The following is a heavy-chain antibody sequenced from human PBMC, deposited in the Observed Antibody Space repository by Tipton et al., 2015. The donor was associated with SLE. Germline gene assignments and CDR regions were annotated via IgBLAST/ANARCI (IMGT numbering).Heavy chain of an antibody. CDR1: GASISSFY. D-gene: IGHD4-23*01. V-gene: IGHV4-34*01. CDR3: ARVESGGWHFDN. J-gene: IGHJ4*02. Sequence: TLSLTCTVSGASISSFYWSWIRQPPGKGLEWIGEINHSGGTNYNPSLKSRVTISVDTSKNQFSLKLTSVTAADAAVYYCARVESGGWHFDNWGQGTLVTVSS. CDR2: INHSGGT.